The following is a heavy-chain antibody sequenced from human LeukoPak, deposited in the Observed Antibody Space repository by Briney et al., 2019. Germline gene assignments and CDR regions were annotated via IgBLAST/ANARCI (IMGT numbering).Heavy chain of an antibody. CDR1: GFTLSSHS. Sequence: GGSLRLSCAAYGFTLSSHSMNWVRQAPGKGLEWVSSISSSSSYIHSADSVKGRFTISRDNAKNSLYLQMNSLRAEDTAVHYCARDLYDSGAYSSPIDFWGQGTLVTVSS. J-gene: IGHJ4*02. CDR2: ISSSSSYI. D-gene: IGHD3-22*01. V-gene: IGHV3-21*01. CDR3: ARDLYDSGAYSSPIDF.